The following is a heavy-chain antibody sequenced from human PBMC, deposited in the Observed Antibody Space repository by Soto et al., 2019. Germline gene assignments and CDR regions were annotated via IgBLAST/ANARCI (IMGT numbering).Heavy chain of an antibody. Sequence: QVLLVQSGAEVKKPGASVRVSCKASGYTFSSHDINWVRQATGQGLEWMGWMNPNSGNTGYAQRFQGRVTMTRNTSINTAYMELSSLRSEDTAVYYCAREVAASDSWCQGTLVTVSS. V-gene: IGHV1-8*01. J-gene: IGHJ4*02. CDR2: MNPNSGNT. CDR3: AREVAASDS. D-gene: IGHD6-19*01. CDR1: GYTFSSHD.